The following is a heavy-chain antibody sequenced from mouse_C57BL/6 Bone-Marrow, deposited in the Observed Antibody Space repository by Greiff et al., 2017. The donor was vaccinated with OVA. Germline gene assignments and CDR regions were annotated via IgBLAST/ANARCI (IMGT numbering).Heavy chain of an antibody. J-gene: IGHJ1*03. D-gene: IGHD1-1*01. CDR1: GFTFSDYG. CDR3: ARKAYYGSSYGYFDV. V-gene: IGHV5-17*01. CDR2: ISSGSSTI. Sequence: EVKLVESGGGLVKPGGSLKLSCAASGFTFSDYGMHWVRQAPEKGLEWVAYISSGSSTIYYAATVKGRFTISSDNAKHTLFLQMTSLRSEETAMYYGARKAYYGSSYGYFDVWGTGTTVTVSS.